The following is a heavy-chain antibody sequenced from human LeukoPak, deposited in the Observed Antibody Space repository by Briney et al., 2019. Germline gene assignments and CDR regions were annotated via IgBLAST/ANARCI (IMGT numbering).Heavy chain of an antibody. CDR2: INPSGGST. V-gene: IGHV1-46*01. Sequence: ASVKVSWKASGYTFTSYYMHWVRQAPGQGLEWMGIINPSGGSTSYAQKFQGRVTMTRDTSTSTVYMELSSLRSEDTAVYYCAREMATIRPLDYWGQGTLVTVSS. J-gene: IGHJ4*02. CDR1: GYTFTSYY. D-gene: IGHD5-24*01. CDR3: AREMATIRPLDY.